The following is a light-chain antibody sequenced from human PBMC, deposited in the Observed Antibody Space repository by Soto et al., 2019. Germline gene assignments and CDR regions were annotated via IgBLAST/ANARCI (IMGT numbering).Light chain of an antibody. CDR3: QSFDSSLNAPSV. V-gene: IGLV1-40*01. CDR1: SSNIGSGYD. CDR2: ANN. Sequence: QSVLTQPPSVSGAPGQRITISCAGSSSNIGSGYDVHWYQQHPGTAPKLLIYANNNRPSGVPDRFSGSKSGTSASLAITGLQAEDEADYYCQSFDSSLNAPSVFGPGTKLTVL. J-gene: IGLJ1*01.